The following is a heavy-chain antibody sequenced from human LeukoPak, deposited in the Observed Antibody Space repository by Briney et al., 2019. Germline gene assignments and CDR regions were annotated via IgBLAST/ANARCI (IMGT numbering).Heavy chain of an antibody. CDR1: GGSISSGSYY. CDR2: IYTSGST. V-gene: IGHV4-61*02. Sequence: KASQTLSLTCTVSGGSISSGSYYWSWIRQPAGKGLEWIGRIYTSGSTNYNPSLKSRVTISVDTSKNQFSLKLSSVTAADTAAYYCARDPQGATHFDYWGQGTLVTVSS. J-gene: IGHJ4*02. CDR3: ARDPQGATHFDY. D-gene: IGHD1-26*01.